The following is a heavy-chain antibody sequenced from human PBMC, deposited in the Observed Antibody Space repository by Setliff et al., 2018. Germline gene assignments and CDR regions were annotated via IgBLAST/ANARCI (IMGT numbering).Heavy chain of an antibody. CDR3: ARARYSSGWYGGGGAFYYMDA. CDR2: SYYTGST. V-gene: IGHV4-59*08. CDR1: GDSISSHF. D-gene: IGHD6-19*01. Sequence: PSETLSLTCTVSGDSISSHFWTWIRQPPGKGLEWVGHSYYTGSTSYNASVKSRVTVALDTSKNQFSLKLTSVTAADTAVYYCARARYSSGWYGGGGAFYYMDAWGKGTTVTVSS. J-gene: IGHJ6*03.